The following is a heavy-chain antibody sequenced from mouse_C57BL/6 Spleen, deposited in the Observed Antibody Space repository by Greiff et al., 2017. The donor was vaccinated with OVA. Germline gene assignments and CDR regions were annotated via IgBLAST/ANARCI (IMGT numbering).Heavy chain of an antibody. CDR1: GYTFTSYW. J-gene: IGHJ2*01. V-gene: IGHV1-69*01. Sequence: QVQLKQPGAALVMPGASVKLSCKASGYTFTSYWMPWVTQRPGQGLEWIGAIDPSDSYTNYNQTFTGKSTLTVDKSSSTAYMQLSSLTSEDSAVYYCARSITTVVAHFDYWGQGTTLTVSS. CDR3: ARSITTVVAHFDY. CDR2: IDPSDSYT. D-gene: IGHD1-1*01.